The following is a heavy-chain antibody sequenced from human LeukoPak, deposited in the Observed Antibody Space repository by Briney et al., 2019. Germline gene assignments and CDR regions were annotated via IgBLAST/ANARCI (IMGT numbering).Heavy chain of an antibody. J-gene: IGHJ3*02. Sequence: PSQTLSLTCTVSGGSISSGSYYWSWIRQPAGKGLEWIGRIYTSGSTNYNPSLKSRVTISVDTSKNQFSLKLSSVTAADTAVYYCARDAMIVVVDAFDIWGQGTMVPVSS. V-gene: IGHV4-61*02. CDR1: GGSISSGSYY. CDR2: IYTSGST. CDR3: ARDAMIVVVDAFDI. D-gene: IGHD3-22*01.